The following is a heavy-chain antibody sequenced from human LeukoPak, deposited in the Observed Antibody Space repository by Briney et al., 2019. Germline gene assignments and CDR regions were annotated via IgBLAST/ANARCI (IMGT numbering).Heavy chain of an antibody. D-gene: IGHD6-13*01. V-gene: IGHV4-34*01. Sequence: PSETLSLTCAVYGGSFSGYYWSWIRQPPGKGLEWIGEINHSGSTNYNPSLKSRVTISVDTSKNHFSLKLSSVTAADTAVYYCARGGRIAAARFYYFDYWGQGTLVTVSS. CDR2: INHSGST. CDR1: GGSFSGYY. J-gene: IGHJ4*02. CDR3: ARGGRIAAARFYYFDY.